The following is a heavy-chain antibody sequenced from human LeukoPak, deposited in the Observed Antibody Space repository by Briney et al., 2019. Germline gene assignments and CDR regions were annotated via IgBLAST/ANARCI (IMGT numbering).Heavy chain of an antibody. Sequence: TGGSLRLSCAASGYTFNRHWMSWVRQAPGKGLEWVATINPDGSAEHHVDSVKGRFIISRDNAENSLSLQMDSLRAEDTAMYYCARLLGDSTIYDLWGQGTLVTVSS. CDR2: INPDGSAE. CDR3: ARLLGDSTIYDL. V-gene: IGHV3-7*01. CDR1: GYTFNRHW. J-gene: IGHJ5*02. D-gene: IGHD3-16*01.